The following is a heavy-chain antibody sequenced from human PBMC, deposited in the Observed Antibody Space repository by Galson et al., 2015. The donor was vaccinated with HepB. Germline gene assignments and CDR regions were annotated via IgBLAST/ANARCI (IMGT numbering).Heavy chain of an antibody. D-gene: IGHD3-9*01. Sequence: SVKVSCKASGYTFTGYDIHWVRQAPGQGLEWMGRIDPKSGDTNYAQKFQGWVTMTRDTSFNTAYMEVTRLRSDDTAVYYCAREESGYYDAFDIWGQGTMVTVSS. V-gene: IGHV1-2*04. CDR3: AREESGYYDAFDI. CDR1: GYTFTGYD. CDR2: IDPKSGDT. J-gene: IGHJ3*02.